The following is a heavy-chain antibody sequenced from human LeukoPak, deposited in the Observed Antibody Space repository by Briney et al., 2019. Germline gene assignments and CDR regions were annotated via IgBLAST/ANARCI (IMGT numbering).Heavy chain of an antibody. CDR2: ISSGSAFI. Sequence: LSLTCTVSGGSISSGGYYWSWIRQPPGKGLEWVSSISSGSAFIYYADSVKGRFTISRDNAKKSLYLQMNSLRAEDTAVYYCAGPYHYGDFSYWGQGSLVSVSS. J-gene: IGHJ4*02. D-gene: IGHD4-17*01. CDR3: AGPYHYGDFSY. CDR1: GGSISSGGYY. V-gene: IGHV3-11*06.